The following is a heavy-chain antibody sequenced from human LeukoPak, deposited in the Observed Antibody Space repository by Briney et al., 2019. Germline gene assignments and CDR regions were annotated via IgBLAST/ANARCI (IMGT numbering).Heavy chain of an antibody. CDR3: AKDLGYCSGGSCLFDY. CDR1: GFSFSSYD. V-gene: IGHV3-23*01. J-gene: IGHJ4*02. CDR2: ISVSGGST. Sequence: GVSLRLPCAASGFSFSSYDMSWVRQAPGKGLECVSAISVSGGSTYYADSVKGRFTISRDNSKNTLYLQVNSLRAEDTALYYCAKDLGYCSGGSCLFDYWGQGTLVTVFS. D-gene: IGHD2-15*01.